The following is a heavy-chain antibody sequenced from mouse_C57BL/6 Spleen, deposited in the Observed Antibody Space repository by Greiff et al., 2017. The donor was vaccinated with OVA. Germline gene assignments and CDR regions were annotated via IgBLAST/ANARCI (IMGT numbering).Heavy chain of an antibody. CDR1: GYTFTDYE. CDR3: TREGLPTVVDWYLGV. J-gene: IGHJ1*03. Sequence: QVQLQQSGAELVRPGASVTLSCKASGYTFTDYEMHWVKQTPVHGLEWIGAIDPETGGTAYNQKFKGKAILTADKSSSTAYMELRSLTSEDSAVYSCTREGLPTVVDWYLGVWGTGTPVTVSS. CDR2: IDPETGGT. V-gene: IGHV1-15*01. D-gene: IGHD1-1*01.